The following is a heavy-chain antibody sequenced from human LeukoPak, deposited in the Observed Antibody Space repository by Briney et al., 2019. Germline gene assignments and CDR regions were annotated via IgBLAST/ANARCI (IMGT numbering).Heavy chain of an antibody. J-gene: IGHJ3*02. V-gene: IGHV3-30*18. Sequence: GRSLRLSCAASGFTFSSYGMHWVRQAPGKGLEWVAVISYDGSNKYYADSVKGRFTISRDNSKNTLYLQMNSLRAEDTAVYYCAKLKEMATIFDAFDIWGQGTMVTVSS. CDR3: AKLKEMATIFDAFDI. CDR2: ISYDGSNK. CDR1: GFTFSSYG. D-gene: IGHD5-24*01.